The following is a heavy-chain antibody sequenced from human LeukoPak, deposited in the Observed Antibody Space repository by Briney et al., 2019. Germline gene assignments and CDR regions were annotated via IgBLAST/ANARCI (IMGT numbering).Heavy chain of an antibody. V-gene: IGHV5-51*01. CDR1: GYSFTSYW. CDR3: ARHGAYYYDSSGYPFDY. D-gene: IGHD3-22*01. Sequence: GESLKISCKGSGYSFTSYWIGWVRQMPGKGLEWMGIIYPGDSDTRYSPSFQGQVTISADKSISTAYLQWSSLKASDTAMYYCARHGAYYYDSSGYPFDYWGQGILVTVSS. CDR2: IYPGDSDT. J-gene: IGHJ4*02.